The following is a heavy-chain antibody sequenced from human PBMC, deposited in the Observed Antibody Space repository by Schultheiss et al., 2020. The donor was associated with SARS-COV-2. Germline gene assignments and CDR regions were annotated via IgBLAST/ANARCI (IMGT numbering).Heavy chain of an antibody. J-gene: IGHJ4*02. CDR2: IVAGSGNT. D-gene: IGHD4-23*01. Sequence: SVKVSCKAYGFTFSKSAVQWVRQARGQRLEWIGWIVAGSGNTNYAQNFQGRVTITRDMSTTTAYMELSSLKSEDTAVYYCAASGGTVGMFDYWGRGTLVNVSS. CDR3: AASGGTVGMFDY. CDR1: GFTFSKSA. V-gene: IGHV1-58*01.